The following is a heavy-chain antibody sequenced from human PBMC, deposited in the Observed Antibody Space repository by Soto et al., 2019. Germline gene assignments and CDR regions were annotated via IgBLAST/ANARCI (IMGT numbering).Heavy chain of an antibody. J-gene: IGHJ5*02. D-gene: IGHD4-4*01. Sequence: EVILLESGGHLVAPGESLRLSCVASGFSFSSSALTWVRQAPGKGLEWVADISGQGGTTYYADSVKGRFIISRDNSKNTLSLQMTSLRVEDTAVYYCAKENDYSIIESNWFDAWGPGPWSPSPQ. CDR1: GFSFSSSA. CDR3: AKENDYSIIESNWFDA. V-gene: IGHV3-23*01. CDR2: ISGQGGTT.